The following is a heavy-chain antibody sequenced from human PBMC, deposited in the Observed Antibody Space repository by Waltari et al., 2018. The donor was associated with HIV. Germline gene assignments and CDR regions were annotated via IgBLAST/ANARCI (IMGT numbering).Heavy chain of an antibody. J-gene: IGHJ6*02. CDR2: IKSKTDGGTT. V-gene: IGHV3-15*01. CDR3: TTDPEAPHGMDV. Sequence: EVQLVESGGGLVKPGGSLRLSCAASGFTFRNAWRTWVRQAPGKGLEWVGRIKSKTDGGTTDYAAPVKGRFTISRDDSKNTLYLQMNSLKTEDTAVYYCTTDPEAPHGMDVWGQGTTVTVSS. CDR1: GFTFRNAW.